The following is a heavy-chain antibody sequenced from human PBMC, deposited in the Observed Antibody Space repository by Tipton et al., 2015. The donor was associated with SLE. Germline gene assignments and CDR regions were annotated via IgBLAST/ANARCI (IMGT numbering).Heavy chain of an antibody. J-gene: IGHJ3*02. CDR2: IYYSGST. CDR3: ARVVYSFSDAFDI. Sequence: TLSITCTVSGGSVSSGSYYWAWIRQPPGKGPEWIGTIYYSGSTYYYPSLKSRITISVDTSKNQFSLRLTSLTAADTAVYYCARVVYSFSDAFDIWGQGTLVTVSS. CDR1: GGSVSSGSYY. D-gene: IGHD6-13*01. V-gene: IGHV4-39*07.